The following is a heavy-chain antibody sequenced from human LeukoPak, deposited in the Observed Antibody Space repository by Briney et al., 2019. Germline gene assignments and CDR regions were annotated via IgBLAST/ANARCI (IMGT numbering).Heavy chain of an antibody. V-gene: IGHV3-74*01. J-gene: IGHJ5*02. D-gene: IGHD3-10*01. Sequence: GGSLRLSCSASGFTFSRYWMHWVRQAPGKGLVWVSRISPDGSRTTYADSVKGRFTISRDNAKNTVYLQMNSLRAEDTAVYYCARVALGSYNWFDPWGQGTLVTVSS. CDR1: GFTFSRYW. CDR3: ARVALGSYNWFDP. CDR2: ISPDGSRT.